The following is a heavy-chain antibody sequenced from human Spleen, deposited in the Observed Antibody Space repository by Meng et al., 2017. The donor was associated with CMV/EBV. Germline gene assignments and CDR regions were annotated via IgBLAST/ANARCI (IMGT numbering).Heavy chain of an antibody. Sequence: CWRWIRQPPGQGLEWIGEINHSGSTNYNPSLKSRVTISVDTSKTQFSLKLSSVTAADTAVYYCARGDIVVVPAANDSYYYYYGMDVWGQGTTVTVSS. CDR3: ARGDIVVVPAANDSYYYYYGMDV. CDR1: C. V-gene: IGHV4-34*01. D-gene: IGHD2-2*01. J-gene: IGHJ6*02. CDR2: INHSGST.